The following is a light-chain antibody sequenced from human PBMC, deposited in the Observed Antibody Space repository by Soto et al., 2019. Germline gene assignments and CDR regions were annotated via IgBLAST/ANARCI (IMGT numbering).Light chain of an antibody. J-gene: IGKJ1*01. V-gene: IGKV3-20*01. CDR3: QQYGSSPST. Sequence: EIVLTQSPGTLSLSPGEGATLSCRASQSVSRSYLAWFQQKPGQAPRLLIYDTSTRATGIPDRFSGSGSGTGFTLPISRLEPEDFAVYYCQQYGSSPSTFGQGTKVEIK. CDR1: QSVSRSY. CDR2: DTS.